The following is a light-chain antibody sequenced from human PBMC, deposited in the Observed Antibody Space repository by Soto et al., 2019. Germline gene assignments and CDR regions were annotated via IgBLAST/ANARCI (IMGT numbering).Light chain of an antibody. J-gene: IGKJ2*02. CDR3: QQYGSSPRT. V-gene: IGKV3-20*01. Sequence: EIVLTQSPGTLSLSPGERATLSCRASQSVSSSYLAWYQQKPGQAPRLLNYGASSRATGIPDRFSGSGSGTDFTLTISRLEPEAIAVYYCQQYGSSPRTFGQGTKLEIK. CDR2: GAS. CDR1: QSVSSSY.